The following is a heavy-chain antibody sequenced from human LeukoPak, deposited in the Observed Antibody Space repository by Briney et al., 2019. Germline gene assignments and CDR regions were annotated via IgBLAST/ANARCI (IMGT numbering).Heavy chain of an antibody. CDR1: GGTFSSYA. CDR2: IIPIFGIA. Sequence: ASVKVSCKASGGTFSSYAISWVRQAPGQGLEWMGRIIPIFGIANYAQKFQSRVTITADKSTSTAYMELSSLRSEDTAVYYCAREGGYYYDSSGLFDYWGQGTLVTVSS. CDR3: AREGGYYYDSSGLFDY. V-gene: IGHV1-69*04. J-gene: IGHJ4*02. D-gene: IGHD3-22*01.